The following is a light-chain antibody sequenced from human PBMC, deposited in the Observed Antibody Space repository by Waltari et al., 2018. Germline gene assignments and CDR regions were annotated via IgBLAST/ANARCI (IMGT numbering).Light chain of an antibody. V-gene: IGKV3-20*01. CDR3: QNHERLPAT. Sequence: VVLTPSPGTLSLSPGERATLSCRASQSIGRYLVWYQQRPGQAPRLLIYAASTRATGIPDRFSGSGSGTDFTLTISRLEPEDFAVYYCQNHERLPATFGQGTKVEIK. J-gene: IGKJ1*01. CDR2: AAS. CDR1: QSIGRY.